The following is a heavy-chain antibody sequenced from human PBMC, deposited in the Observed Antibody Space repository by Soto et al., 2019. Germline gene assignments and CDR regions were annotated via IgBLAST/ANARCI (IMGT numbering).Heavy chain of an antibody. CDR1: GYTFTGYY. Sequence: ASVKVSCKASGYTFTGYYMHWVRQAPGQGLEWMGWINPNSGGTNYAQKFQGRVTMTRDTSISTAYMELSRLRSDDTAVYYCARDLDYYILTNWFDPRGLGTRGNVS. D-gene: IGHD3-9*01. CDR2: INPNSGGT. CDR3: ARDLDYYILTNWFDP. J-gene: IGHJ5*02. V-gene: IGHV1-2*02.